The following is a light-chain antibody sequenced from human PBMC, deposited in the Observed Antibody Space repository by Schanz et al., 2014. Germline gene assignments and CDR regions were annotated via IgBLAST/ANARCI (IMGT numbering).Light chain of an antibody. CDR1: QNIDSY. CDR3: QQSYSTPLT. V-gene: IGKV1-39*01. J-gene: IGKJ4*01. Sequence: DIQMTQSPSSLSASIGDRVTITCRTSQNIDSYLNWYQQKPGKAPKVLIHSASFLQRGVPSRFSGSESGTDFTLTISSLQPEDFATYYCQQSYSTPLTFGGGTKVEIK. CDR2: SAS.